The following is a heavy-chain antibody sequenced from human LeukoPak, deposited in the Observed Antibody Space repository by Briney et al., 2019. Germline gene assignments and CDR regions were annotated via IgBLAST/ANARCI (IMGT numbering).Heavy chain of an antibody. CDR1: GGSISSYY. J-gene: IGHJ6*03. V-gene: IGHV4-59*01. CDR2: IYYSGST. CDR3: ARVDSVVVVAASYYYMDV. D-gene: IGHD2-15*01. Sequence: SETLSLTCTVSGGSISSYYWSWIRQPPGKGLEWIGYIYYSGSTNYNPSLKSRVTISVDTSKNQFSLKLSSVTAADTAVYYCARVDSVVVVAASYYYMDVWGKGTTVTVSS.